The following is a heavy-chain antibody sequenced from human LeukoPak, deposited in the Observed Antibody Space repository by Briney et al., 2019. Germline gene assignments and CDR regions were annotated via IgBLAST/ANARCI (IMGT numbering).Heavy chain of an antibody. CDR3: AREYCSSTSCLYDY. D-gene: IGHD2-2*01. CDR2: ISSSSSTI. CDR1: GFTFSSYS. V-gene: IGHV3-48*01. J-gene: IGHJ4*02. Sequence: GGSLRLSCAAAGFTFSSYSMNWVRQAPGKGLEWVSYISSSSSTIYYADSVKGRFTISRDKAKNSLYLQMNSLRAEDTAVYYCAREYCSSTSCLYDYWGQGTLVTVSS.